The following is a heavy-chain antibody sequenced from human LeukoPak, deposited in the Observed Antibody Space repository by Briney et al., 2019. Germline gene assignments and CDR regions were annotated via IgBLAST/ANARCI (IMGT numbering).Heavy chain of an antibody. CDR1: GFTFTSYG. J-gene: IGHJ4*02. V-gene: IGHV3-30*03. CDR2: ISYDGTNK. Sequence: GGSLRLSCGASGFTFTSYGMHWVRQAPGKGLEWVAVISYDGTNKFYADSVKGRFTISRDNAKNTLILQMNSLRAEDTAVYYCARDWVYKIDYWGRGTLVTVSS. CDR3: ARDWVYKIDY. D-gene: IGHD5-24*01.